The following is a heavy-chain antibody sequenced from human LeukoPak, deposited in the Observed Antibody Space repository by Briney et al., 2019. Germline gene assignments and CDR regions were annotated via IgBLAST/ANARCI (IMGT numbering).Heavy chain of an antibody. CDR1: GGTFSSYA. J-gene: IGHJ4*02. Sequence: SVKVSCKASGGTFSSYAISWVRQAPGQGLEWMGGIIPIFGTANYAQKFQGRVTITADKSTSTAYMELSSLRFEDTAVYYCASRASEGPPLYFDYWGQGTLVTVSS. V-gene: IGHV1-69*06. D-gene: IGHD3-10*01. CDR3: ASRASEGPPLYFDY. CDR2: IIPIFGTA.